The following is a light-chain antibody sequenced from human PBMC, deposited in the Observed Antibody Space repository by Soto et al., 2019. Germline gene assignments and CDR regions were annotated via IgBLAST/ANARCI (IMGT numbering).Light chain of an antibody. J-gene: IGKJ1*01. CDR3: QQYGYLGT. Sequence: LTQSPGTLSLSPWERATLSCRTSQTLSSSFLAWYQQTPGQAPRLLIYDTSTRAIDIPDRVSGSGSGTDFTLTISRLEPEDFAVYYCQQYGYLGTFGQGGKAAIK. CDR2: DTS. CDR1: QTLSSSF. V-gene: IGKV3-20*01.